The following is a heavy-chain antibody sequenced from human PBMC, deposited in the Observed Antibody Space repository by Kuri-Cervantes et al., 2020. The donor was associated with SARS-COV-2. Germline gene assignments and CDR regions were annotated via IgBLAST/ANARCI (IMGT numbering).Heavy chain of an antibody. CDR1: GFTFSSYS. V-gene: IGHV3-48*01. CDR2: ISSSSSTI. D-gene: IGHD5-18*01. J-gene: IGHJ3*02. CDR3: ARGYSYGYAVLDAFDI. Sequence: ETLSLTCAAFGFTFSSYSMNWVRQAPGKGLEWVSYISSSSSTICYADSVKGRFTISRDNAKNSLYLQMNSLRAEDTAVYYCARGYSYGYAVLDAFDIWGQGAMVTVSS.